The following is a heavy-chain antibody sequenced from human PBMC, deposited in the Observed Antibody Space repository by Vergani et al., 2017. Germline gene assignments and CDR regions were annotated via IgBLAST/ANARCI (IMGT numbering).Heavy chain of an antibody. D-gene: IGHD5-24*01. V-gene: IGHV1-18*04. Sequence: QVQLVQSGAEVKKPGASVKVSCEGSGYTFRNYGISWVRQAPGEGLEWLGWISVYNGETKFAQKFQGRVTLTRDTSISTAYMELSRLRSDDTAVYYCARDLGGDGYNYGAFDIWGQGTMVTVSS. CDR2: ISVYNGET. CDR1: GYTFRNYG. CDR3: ARDLGGDGYNYGAFDI. J-gene: IGHJ3*02.